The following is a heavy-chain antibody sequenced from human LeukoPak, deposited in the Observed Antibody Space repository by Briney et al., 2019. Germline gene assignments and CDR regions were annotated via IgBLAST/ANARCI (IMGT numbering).Heavy chain of an antibody. V-gene: IGHV3-21*01. CDR3: ARPYDTRGYFPDY. D-gene: IGHD3-22*01. CDR2: ISHGSDHI. J-gene: IGHJ4*02. CDR1: GFTFSSYA. Sequence: GGSLRLSCAASGFTFSSYAMNWVRQAPGKGLEWVSSISHGSDHIFYADSMKGRFTISRDSAKNSLYLQMNSLGAEDTAVYYCARPYDTRGYFPDYWGQGTLVTVSS.